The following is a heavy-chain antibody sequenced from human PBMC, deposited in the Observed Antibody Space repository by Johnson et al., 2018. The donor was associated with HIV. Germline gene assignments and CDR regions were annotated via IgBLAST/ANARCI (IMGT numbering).Heavy chain of an antibody. Sequence: MLLVESGGGLVQPGGSLRLSCAASGFTVSSNYMSWVRQAPGKGLEWVSVIYSGGSTYYADSVKGRFTISRDNSKNTLYLQMNSLRAEDTAVYYCADSSPFNAFDIWGQGTMVTVSS. CDR3: ADSSPFNAFDI. V-gene: IGHV3-66*01. CDR2: IYSGGST. D-gene: IGHD6-13*01. J-gene: IGHJ3*02. CDR1: GFTVSSNY.